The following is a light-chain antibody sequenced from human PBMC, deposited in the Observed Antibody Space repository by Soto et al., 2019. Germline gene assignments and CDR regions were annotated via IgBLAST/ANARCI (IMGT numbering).Light chain of an antibody. CDR2: DVN. Sequence: QSALTQPRSVSGSPGQSVTISCTGTSSDVGAYDHVSWYQQHPGKAPKLMIHDVNQRPSGVPARLSGSKSGNTASLTISGLQAEDEADYYCCSFAAMSGYVFGTGTKLTVL. V-gene: IGLV2-11*01. CDR3: CSFAAMSGYV. CDR1: SSDVGAYDH. J-gene: IGLJ1*01.